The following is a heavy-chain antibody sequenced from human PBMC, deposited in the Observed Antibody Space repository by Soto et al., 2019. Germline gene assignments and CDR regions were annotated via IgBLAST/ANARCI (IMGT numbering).Heavy chain of an antibody. J-gene: IGHJ4*02. V-gene: IGHV1-18*01. Sequence: GSMKGSFKAFRFNFSSYGISWGRQAPGQGLEWMGWISAYSGNTNYARKLQGRVTMTTDTSTSTAYMELRSLRSDDTAVYYCARDLSSGWLRGWGQGTLVTVSS. D-gene: IGHD6-19*01. CDR1: RFNFSSYG. CDR3: ARDLSSGWLRG. CDR2: ISAYSGNT.